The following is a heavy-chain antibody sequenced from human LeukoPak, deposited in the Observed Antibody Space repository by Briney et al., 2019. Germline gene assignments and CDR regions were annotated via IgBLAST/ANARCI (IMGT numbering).Heavy chain of an antibody. CDR1: GFTFSSYA. CDR2: ISGSGGNT. J-gene: IGHJ4*02. D-gene: IGHD3-22*01. Sequence: GGSLRLSCAAPGFTFSSYAMSWVRQAPGKGLEWVSGISGSGGNTYYADSVKGRFTISRDNSKNTLYVQVNSLGTEDTAAYYCAKGSYYDSSGSFYFDYWGQGTLVTVSS. CDR3: AKGSYYDSSGSFYFDY. V-gene: IGHV3-23*01.